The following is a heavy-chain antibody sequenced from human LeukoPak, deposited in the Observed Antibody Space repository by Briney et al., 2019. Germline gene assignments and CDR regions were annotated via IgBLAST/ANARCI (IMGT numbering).Heavy chain of an antibody. V-gene: IGHV4-59*01. CDR1: GFTFSIYA. CDR2: IYYRGSI. Sequence: GSLRLSCAASGFTFSIYAMSWVRQAPGKGLECIGYIYYRGSINYNPSLKSRVTISLDTSKNQFSLKLSSVTAADTAVYYCARWNEGLDYWGQGTLVTVSS. CDR3: ARWNEGLDY. D-gene: IGHD1-1*01. J-gene: IGHJ4*02.